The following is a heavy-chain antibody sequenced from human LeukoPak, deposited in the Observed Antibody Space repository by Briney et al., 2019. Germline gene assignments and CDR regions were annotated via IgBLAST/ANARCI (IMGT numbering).Heavy chain of an antibody. CDR2: IYYSGSI. V-gene: IGHV4-39*01. J-gene: IGHJ5*02. D-gene: IGHD3-10*01. CDR3: ARHRPLYYYGSGSLRFDP. CDR1: GGSNSSSSYY. Sequence: PSETLSLTCTVSGGSNSSSSYYWGWIRQPPGKGLEWIGSIYYSGSIYYNPSLKSRVTISVDTSKNQFSLKLSSVTAADTAVYYCARHRPLYYYGSGSLRFDPWGQGTLVTVSS.